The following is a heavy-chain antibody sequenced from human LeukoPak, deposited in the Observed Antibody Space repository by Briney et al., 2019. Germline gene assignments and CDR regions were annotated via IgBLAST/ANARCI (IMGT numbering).Heavy chain of an antibody. J-gene: IGHJ4*02. CDR3: AKDRGIISDY. Sequence: GGTLRLSCAASGFTFSSNGMSSVRQAPGKGLEWVSAISGSGGSTYYADSVKGRFTISRDNSKNTLYLQMNSLRVDDTAVYYCAKDRGIISDYWGQGTLVTVSS. D-gene: IGHD3-10*01. CDR1: GFTFSSNG. CDR2: ISGSGGST. V-gene: IGHV3-23*01.